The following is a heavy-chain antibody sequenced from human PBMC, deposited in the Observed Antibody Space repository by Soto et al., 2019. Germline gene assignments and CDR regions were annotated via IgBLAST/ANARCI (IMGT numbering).Heavy chain of an antibody. CDR1: GYTFTSYG. CDR2: ISAYNGNT. Sequence: ASVKVSCKASGYTFTSYGISWVRQAPGQGLEWMGWISAYNGNTNYAQKLQGRVTMTTDTSTSTAYMELRGLRSDDTAVYYCARWDMIVRTLDYWGQGTLVTVSS. D-gene: IGHD3-22*01. V-gene: IGHV1-18*04. CDR3: ARWDMIVRTLDY. J-gene: IGHJ4*02.